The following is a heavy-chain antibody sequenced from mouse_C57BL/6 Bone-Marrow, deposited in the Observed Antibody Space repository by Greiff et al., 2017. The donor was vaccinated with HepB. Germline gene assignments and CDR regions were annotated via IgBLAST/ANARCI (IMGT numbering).Heavy chain of an antibody. CDR1: GYTFTDYN. CDR2: INPNNGGT. V-gene: IGHV1-22*01. D-gene: IGHD1-1*01. Sequence: QLQQSGPELVKPGASVKMSCKASGYTFTDYNMHWVKQSHGKSLEWIGYINPNNGGTSYNQKFKGKATLTVNKSSSTAYMELRSLTSEDSAVYYCATQKPNYYGSREGFAYWGQGTLVTVSA. J-gene: IGHJ3*01. CDR3: ATQKPNYYGSREGFAY.